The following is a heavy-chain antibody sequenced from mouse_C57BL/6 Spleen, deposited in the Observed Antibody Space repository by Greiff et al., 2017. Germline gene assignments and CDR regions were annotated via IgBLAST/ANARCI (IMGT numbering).Heavy chain of an antibody. D-gene: IGHD2-1*01. CDR1: GFTFSSYG. V-gene: IGHV5-6*01. CDR2: ISSGGSYT. J-gene: IGHJ3*01. CDR3: ASDRNYVGAY. Sequence: EVNLVESGGDLVKPGGSLKLSCAASGFTFSSYGMSWVRQTPDKRLEWVATISSGGSYTYYPDSVKGRFTISRDNAKNTLYLQMSSLKSEDTAMYYCASDRNYVGAYWGQGTLVTVSA.